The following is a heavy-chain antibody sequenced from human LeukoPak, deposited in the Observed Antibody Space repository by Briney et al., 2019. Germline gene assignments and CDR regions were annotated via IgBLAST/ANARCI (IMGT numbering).Heavy chain of an antibody. CDR2: ISSSSSYI. CDR1: GFTFSSYA. D-gene: IGHD5-18*01. V-gene: IGHV3-21*01. Sequence: GGSLGLSCAASGFTFSSYAMSWVRQAPGKGLEWVSAISSSSSYIYYADSVKGRFTISRDNAKNSLYLQMNSLRAEDTAVYYCASIIGGYSYGFDYWGQGTLVTVSS. J-gene: IGHJ4*02. CDR3: ASIIGGYSYGFDY.